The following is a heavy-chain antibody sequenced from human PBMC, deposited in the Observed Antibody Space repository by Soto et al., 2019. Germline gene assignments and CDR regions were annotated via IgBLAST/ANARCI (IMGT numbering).Heavy chain of an antibody. CDR1: GFSLSNHS. V-gene: IGHV3-48*04. D-gene: IGHD5-18*01. CDR3: VRGDGDYHDGNGYLGRH. Sequence: GGSLRLSCAASGFSLSNHSMKWVRPAPGKGLEWVSYISSSGSTIYYADSVKGRLSISRDNAKNTLYLQMNSLRVEDTAVYYCVRGDGDYHDGNGYLGRHWGQGTLVTLSS. J-gene: IGHJ4*02. CDR2: ISSSGSTI.